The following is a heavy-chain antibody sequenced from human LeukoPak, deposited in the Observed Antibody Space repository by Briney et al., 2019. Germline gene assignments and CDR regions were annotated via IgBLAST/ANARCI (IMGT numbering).Heavy chain of an antibody. CDR2: ISSSSSYI. CDR1: GFTFSSYG. J-gene: IGHJ4*02. CDR3: ARVNDYDYVWGSYRSDFDY. V-gene: IGHV3-21*01. D-gene: IGHD3-16*02. Sequence: GGSLRLSCAASGFTFSSYGMNWVRQAPGKGLEWVSSISSSSSYIYYADSVKGRFTISRDNAKNSLYLQMNSLRAEDTAVYYCARVNDYDYVWGSYRSDFDYWGQGTLVTVSS.